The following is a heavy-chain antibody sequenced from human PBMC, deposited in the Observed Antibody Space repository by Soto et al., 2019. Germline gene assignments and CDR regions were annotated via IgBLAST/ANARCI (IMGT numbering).Heavy chain of an antibody. CDR2: IDCSDSYT. V-gene: IGHV5-10-1*01. D-gene: IGHD6-13*01. Sequence: GESLKISCKGSGYTFTNYWITWVRQMPGKGLEWMGRIDCSDSYTNYSPSFQGHVTISADKSINTAYLQWSSLKASDTAMYYCARHRIAADIFDIWGQGTMVTVSS. CDR1: GYTFTNYW. J-gene: IGHJ3*02. CDR3: ARHRIAADIFDI.